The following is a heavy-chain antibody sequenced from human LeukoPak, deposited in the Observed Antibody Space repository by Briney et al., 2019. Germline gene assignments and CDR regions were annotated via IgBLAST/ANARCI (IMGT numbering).Heavy chain of an antibody. V-gene: IGHV1-2*02. J-gene: IGHJ4*02. CDR1: GYTFTGYY. CDR2: VNPNSSGT. D-gene: IGHD6-19*01. Sequence: ASVKVSCKASGYTFTGYYMHWVRQAPGQGLEWMGWVNPNSSGTKTAQTFQGRVTMTRDTSISTAYMELSRLRSDDTAVYFCARSVVAGSGNFDYWGQGTLVTVSS. CDR3: ARSVVAGSGNFDY.